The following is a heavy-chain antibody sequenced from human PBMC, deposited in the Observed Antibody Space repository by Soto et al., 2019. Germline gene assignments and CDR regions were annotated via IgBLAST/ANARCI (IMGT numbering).Heavy chain of an antibody. V-gene: IGHV1-69*13. CDR2: IIPIFGTA. J-gene: IGHJ4*02. D-gene: IGHD6-13*01. CDR1: GVTFSSYA. CDR3: ARDTGAYSSSWYYFDY. Sequence: SVKVSCKASGVTFSSYAISWVRQAPGQGLEWMGGIIPIFGTANYAQKFQGRVTITADESTSTAYMELSSLRSEDTAVYYCARDTGAYSSSWYYFDYWGLGTLVTVSS.